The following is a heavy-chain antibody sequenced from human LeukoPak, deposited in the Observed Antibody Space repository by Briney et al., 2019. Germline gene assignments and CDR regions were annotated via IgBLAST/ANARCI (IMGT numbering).Heavy chain of an antibody. CDR2: IIPIFGTA. J-gene: IGHJ4*02. CDR3: ARGDGYNWYYFDY. CDR1: GGTFSSYA. V-gene: IGHV1-69*13. D-gene: IGHD5-24*01. Sequence: ASVKVSCKASGGTFSSYAISWVRQAPGQGLEWMGGIIPIFGTANYAQKFQGRVTITANESTSTAYMELSSLRSEDTAVYYCARGDGYNWYYFDYWGQGTLVTVSS.